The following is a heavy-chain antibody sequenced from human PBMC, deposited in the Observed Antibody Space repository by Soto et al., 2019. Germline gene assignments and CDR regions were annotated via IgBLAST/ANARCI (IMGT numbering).Heavy chain of an antibody. CDR1: GGSISSYY. CDR3: ARGEYDFWSGPQENWFDP. Sequence: KPSETLSLTCTVSGGSISSYYWSWIRQPPGKGLEWIGYIYYSGSTNYNPSLKSRVTISVDTSKNQFSLKLSSVTAADTAVYYCARGEYDFWSGPQENWFDPWGQGTLVTVSS. V-gene: IGHV4-59*01. D-gene: IGHD3-3*01. CDR2: IYYSGST. J-gene: IGHJ5*02.